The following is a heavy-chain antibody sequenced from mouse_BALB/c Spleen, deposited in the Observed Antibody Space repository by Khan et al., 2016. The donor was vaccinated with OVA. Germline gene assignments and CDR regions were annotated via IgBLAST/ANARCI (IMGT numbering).Heavy chain of an antibody. J-gene: IGHJ3*01. Sequence: EVELVESGGGLVKPGGSLKLSCAASGFTFSNYAMSWVRQTPEKRLEWVASISTGGNTYYLDSVKGRLTISRDNARNILYLQMRSLRAEDTAMYYCARDYWFAYWGQGTLVTVSA. CDR1: GFTFSNYA. V-gene: IGHV5-6-5*01. CDR2: ISTGGNT. CDR3: ARDYWFAY.